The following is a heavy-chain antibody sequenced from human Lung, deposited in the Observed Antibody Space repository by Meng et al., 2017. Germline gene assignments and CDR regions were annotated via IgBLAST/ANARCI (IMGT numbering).Heavy chain of an antibody. J-gene: IGHJ4*02. Sequence: QVPPQPWGAGLLKPSETLSLSCFVSGGSFSDYYWSWIRQPPGKGLEWIGEINHSGSTNYNPSLERRATISVDTSQNNLSLKLSSVTAADSAVYYCARGPTTMAHDFDYWGQGTLVTVSS. CDR2: INHSGST. D-gene: IGHD4-11*01. CDR1: GGSFSDYY. V-gene: IGHV4-34*01. CDR3: ARGPTTMAHDFDY.